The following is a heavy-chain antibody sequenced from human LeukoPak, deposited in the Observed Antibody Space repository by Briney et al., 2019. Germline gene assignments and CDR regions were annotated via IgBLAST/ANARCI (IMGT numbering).Heavy chain of an antibody. Sequence: SETLSLTCAVYGGSFSGYYWSWIRQPPGKGLVWIGEINHSGSTNYNPSLKSRVTISVDTSKNQFSLKLSSVTAADTAVYYCARNIRLVRRFDYWGQGTLVTVSS. V-gene: IGHV4-34*01. CDR3: ARNIRLVRRFDY. CDR1: GGSFSGYY. D-gene: IGHD6-19*01. CDR2: INHSGST. J-gene: IGHJ4*02.